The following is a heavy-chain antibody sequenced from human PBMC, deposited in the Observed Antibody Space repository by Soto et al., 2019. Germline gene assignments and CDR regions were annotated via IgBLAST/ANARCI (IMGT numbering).Heavy chain of an antibody. CDR3: ERVSSSLVPYYGKDV. J-gene: IGHJ6*02. V-gene: IGHV5-51*01. CDR1: GYSFTNYW. Sequence: GESLKISCNGSGYSFTNYWIGWVRQMPGKGLEWMGIIYPGESDTRYSPSFQGQVTISADKSISTAYLQWSSLKASDTATYYCERVSSSLVPYYGKDVWGQGTTVTVSS. D-gene: IGHD6-6*01. CDR2: IYPGESDT.